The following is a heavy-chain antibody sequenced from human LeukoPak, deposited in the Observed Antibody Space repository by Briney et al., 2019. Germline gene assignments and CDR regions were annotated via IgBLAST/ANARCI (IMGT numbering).Heavy chain of an antibody. D-gene: IGHD4-23*01. J-gene: IGHJ6*03. CDR1: GFTFSSYW. CDR3: ARGGELRYYYYMDV. CDR2: IKQDGSEK. Sequence: PGGSLRLSCAASGFTFSSYWMSWVRQAPGKGLEWVANIKQDGSEKYYVDSVKGRFTISRDNAKNSLYLQMNSLRAEDTAVYYCARGGELRYYYYMDVWGKGTTVTVSS. V-gene: IGHV3-7*01.